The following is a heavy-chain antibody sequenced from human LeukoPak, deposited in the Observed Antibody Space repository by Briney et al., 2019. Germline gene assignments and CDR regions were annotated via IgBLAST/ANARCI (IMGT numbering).Heavy chain of an antibody. CDR3: ASSDDYGDYYGSY. CDR1: GFTFDDYA. D-gene: IGHD4-17*01. CDR2: ISWNSGSI. Sequence: GGSLRLSCAASGFTFDDYAMHWVRQAPGKGLEWVSGISWNSGSIGYADSVKGRFTISRDNAKNSLYLQMNSLRAEDTAVYYCASSDDYGDYYGSYWGQGTLVTVSS. J-gene: IGHJ4*02. V-gene: IGHV3-9*01.